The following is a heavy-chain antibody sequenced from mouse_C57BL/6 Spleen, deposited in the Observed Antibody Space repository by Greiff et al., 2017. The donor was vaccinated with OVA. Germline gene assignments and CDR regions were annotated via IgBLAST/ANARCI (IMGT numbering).Heavy chain of an antibody. Sequence: EVKVEESGGGLVQPGGSMKLSCVASGFTFSNYWMNWVRQSPEKGLEWVAQIRLKSDNYATHYAESVKGRFTISRDDSKSSVYLQMNNLRAEDTGIYYCTGVYYYGSSFAYWGQGTLVTVSA. J-gene: IGHJ3*01. CDR2: IRLKSDNYAT. CDR3: TGVYYYGSSFAY. CDR1: GFTFSNYW. V-gene: IGHV6-3*01. D-gene: IGHD1-1*01.